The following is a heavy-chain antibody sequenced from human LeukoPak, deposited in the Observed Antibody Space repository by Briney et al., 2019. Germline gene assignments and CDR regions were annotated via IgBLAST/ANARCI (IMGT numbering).Heavy chain of an antibody. Sequence: PSETLSLTCTVSGASVIQYYWSWLRQPPGKRPEWIAYVYYSGSTNYNPSLKSRVTISVDTSKNQFSLKLSSVTAADTAVYYCARGQVGHYDSSGYYDYWGQGTLVTVSS. CDR2: VYYSGST. CDR3: ARGQVGHYDSSGYYDY. D-gene: IGHD3-22*01. V-gene: IGHV4-59*02. J-gene: IGHJ4*02. CDR1: GASVIQYY.